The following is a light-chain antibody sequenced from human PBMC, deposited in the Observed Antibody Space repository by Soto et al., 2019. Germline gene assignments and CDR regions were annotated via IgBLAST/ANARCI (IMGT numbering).Light chain of an antibody. CDR2: EVS. CDR3: LSYTTSSTLV. Sequence: QSALTQPASVSGSPGQSITISCTGTSSDVGGYNYVSWYQQHPAKAPKLMIYEVSNRPSGVSHRFSGSKSGNTASLTISGLQAEDEADYYCLSYTTSSTLVFGRGTKVTVL. J-gene: IGLJ3*02. CDR1: SSDVGGYNY. V-gene: IGLV2-14*01.